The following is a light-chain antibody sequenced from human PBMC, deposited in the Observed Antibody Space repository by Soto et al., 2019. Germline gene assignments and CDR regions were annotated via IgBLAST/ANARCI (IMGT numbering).Light chain of an antibody. CDR2: EVT. CDR3: SSYTGSSTLYV. V-gene: IGLV2-14*01. J-gene: IGLJ1*01. Sequence: QSVLTQPASVSGSPGQSITISCTGTSSDVGTYNYVSWYQQHPGKAPKVMIYEVTYRPSGVSNRFSGSKSGNTASLTISGLQAEDEAGYYCSSYTGSSTLYVFGTGTRSPS. CDR1: SSDVGTYNY.